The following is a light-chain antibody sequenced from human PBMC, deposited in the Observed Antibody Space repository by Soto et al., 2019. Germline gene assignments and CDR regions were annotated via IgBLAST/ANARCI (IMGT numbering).Light chain of an antibody. CDR3: SSSTSSNTVL. V-gene: IGLV2-14*03. CDR2: DVT. J-gene: IGLJ2*01. Sequence: QSALTQPASVSGSPGQSITISCTGTSSDVGGYNYVSWYQHHPGKAPKLMIYDVTDRPSGISFRFSGSKSGNTASLTISRLQAEDEADYYCSSSTSSNTVLFGAGTKLTVL. CDR1: SSDVGGYNY.